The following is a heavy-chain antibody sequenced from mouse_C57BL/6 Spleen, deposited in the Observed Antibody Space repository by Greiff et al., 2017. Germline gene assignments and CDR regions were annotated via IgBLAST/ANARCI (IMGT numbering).Heavy chain of an antibody. D-gene: IGHD4-1*01. Sequence: EVHLVESGPELVKPGASVKISCKASGYSFTGYYMNWVKQSPEKSLEWIGEINPSTGGTTYNQKFKAKATLTVDKSSSTAYMQLKSLTSEDSAVYYCARLGRSYFDVWGTGTTVTVSS. J-gene: IGHJ1*03. CDR1: GYSFTGYY. V-gene: IGHV1-42*01. CDR3: ARLGRSYFDV. CDR2: INPSTGGT.